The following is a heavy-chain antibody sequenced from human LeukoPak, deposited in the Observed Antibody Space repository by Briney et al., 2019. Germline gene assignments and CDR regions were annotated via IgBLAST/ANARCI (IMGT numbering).Heavy chain of an antibody. V-gene: IGHV3-30-3*01. D-gene: IGHD3-22*01. CDR3: ARDFYDSSGYYLDY. CDR1: GFTFSSYA. CDR2: ISYDGSNK. J-gene: IGHJ4*02. Sequence: GGSLRLSCAASGFTFSSYAMHWVRQAPGKGLEWVAVISYDGSNKHYADSVKGRFTISRDNSKNTLYLQMNSLRAEDTAVYYCARDFYDSSGYYLDYWGQGTLVTVSS.